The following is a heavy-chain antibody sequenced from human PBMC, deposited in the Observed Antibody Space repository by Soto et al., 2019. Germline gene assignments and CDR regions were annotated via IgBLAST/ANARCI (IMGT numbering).Heavy chain of an antibody. CDR1: GYTFTSYG. CDR3: ARDRGLLARLDPLGY. CDR2: ISAYNGNT. Sequence: QVQLVQSGVEVKKPGASVRVSCKASGYTFTSYGISWVGQAPGQGLEWMGWISAYNGNTYYAQKFQGRVTMTTDTSTSTAYMELRSLRSDDTADYYCARDRGLLARLDPLGYWGQGTLVTVSS. D-gene: IGHD3-16*01. V-gene: IGHV1-18*01. J-gene: IGHJ4*02.